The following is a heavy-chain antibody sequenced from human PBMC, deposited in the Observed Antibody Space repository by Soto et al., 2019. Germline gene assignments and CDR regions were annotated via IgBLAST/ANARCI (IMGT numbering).Heavy chain of an antibody. Sequence: GGSLRLSCAASGFTFSSYAMSWVRQAPGKGLEWVSAISGSGGSTYYADSVKGRFTISRDNSKNTLYLQMNSLRAEDTAVYYCAKDPQLGRKAVYDAGWFDPWGQGTLVTVSS. V-gene: IGHV3-23*01. D-gene: IGHD2-8*01. CDR2: ISGSGGST. J-gene: IGHJ5*02. CDR3: AKDPQLGRKAVYDAGWFDP. CDR1: GFTFSSYA.